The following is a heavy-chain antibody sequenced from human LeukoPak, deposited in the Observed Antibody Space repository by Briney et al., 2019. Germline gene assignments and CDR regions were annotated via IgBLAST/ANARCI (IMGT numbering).Heavy chain of an antibody. Sequence: GGSLRLSCAASGFIFSSFEMNWVRQAPGKGLEWLSYISISGSTIYYADPVKGRFTISRDNAKNTLYLQMNSLRAEDTAVYYCARDLGYSGYVNYWGQGTLVTVSS. J-gene: IGHJ4*02. V-gene: IGHV3-48*03. D-gene: IGHD1-26*01. CDR1: GFIFSSFE. CDR2: ISISGSTI. CDR3: ARDLGYSGYVNY.